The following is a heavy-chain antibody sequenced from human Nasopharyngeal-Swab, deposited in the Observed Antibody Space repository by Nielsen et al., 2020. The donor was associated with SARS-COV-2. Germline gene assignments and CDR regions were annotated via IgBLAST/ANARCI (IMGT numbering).Heavy chain of an antibody. CDR2: IYYSGST. CDR3: AISGWYYAFDI. D-gene: IGHD6-19*01. V-gene: IGHV4-39*07. J-gene: IGHJ3*02. CDR1: GGSINSSSYY. Sequence: LSCTVSGGSINSSSYYWGCIRQPPGKGLEWIGSIYYSGSTYYNPSLESRVTISVDTSKNQFSLKLSSVTAADTAVYYCAISGWYYAFDIWGQGTMVTVSS.